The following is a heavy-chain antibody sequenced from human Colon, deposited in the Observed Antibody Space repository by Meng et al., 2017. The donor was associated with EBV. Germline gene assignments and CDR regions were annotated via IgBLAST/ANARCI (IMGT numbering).Heavy chain of an antibody. CDR1: GFSFITYA. J-gene: IGHJ4*02. V-gene: IGHV3-23*04. CDR3: ARFDDCGGHCALDY. D-gene: IGHD2-21*01. Sequence: EVQLVESGGGLVQPGGSLRLACAASGFSFITYAMSWVRQVPGKGLQWVSSISADGSRTYYGDSVKGRFTSSRDNSKNTLYLQMTGLGADDTAVYYCARFDDCGGHCALDYWGQGTLVTGS. CDR2: ISADGSRT.